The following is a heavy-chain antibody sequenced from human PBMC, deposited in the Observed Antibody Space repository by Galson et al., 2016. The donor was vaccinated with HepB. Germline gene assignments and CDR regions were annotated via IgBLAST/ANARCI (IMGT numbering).Heavy chain of an antibody. V-gene: IGHV4-4*02. CDR2: IYNSGDT. J-gene: IGHJ4*02. CDR3: TREAPGDYFDY. CDR1: GGSITTNNW. Sequence: SETLSLTCAVSGGSITTNNWWSWVRQPPGKGLEWMGQIYNSGDTNLNPSLKSRLTMSVDRPKNQFSLKLNSVTAADTALYFCTREAPGDYFDYWGQGVLVTVST.